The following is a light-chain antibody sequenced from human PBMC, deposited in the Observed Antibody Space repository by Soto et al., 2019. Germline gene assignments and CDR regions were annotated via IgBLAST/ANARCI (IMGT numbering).Light chain of an antibody. V-gene: IGLV2-14*01. CDR3: SSYTSSNTPDV. CDR2: EVT. Sequence: QSALTRPASVSGSPGQSITISCTGSSSDVGAYHFVSWYQHHPGKAPKLILYEVTARPSGVSSRFSGSKSGNTASLTISGLQADDEANYYCSSYTSSNTPDVFGTGTKLTVL. J-gene: IGLJ1*01. CDR1: SSDVGAYHF.